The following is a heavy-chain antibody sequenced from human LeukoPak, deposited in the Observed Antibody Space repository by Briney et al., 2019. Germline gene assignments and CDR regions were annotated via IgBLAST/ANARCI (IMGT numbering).Heavy chain of an antibody. CDR1: GFTFSSYG. CDR3: AKDQEEQWLYYYYGMDV. J-gene: IGHJ6*02. CDR2: ISYDGSNK. Sequence: GRSLRLSCAASGFTFSSYGMHWVRQAPGKGLEWVAVISYDGSNKYYADSVKGRFTISRDNYKNTLYLQMNGLRAEDTAVYYCAKDQEEQWLYYYYGMDVWGQGTTVTVSS. V-gene: IGHV3-30*18. D-gene: IGHD6-19*01.